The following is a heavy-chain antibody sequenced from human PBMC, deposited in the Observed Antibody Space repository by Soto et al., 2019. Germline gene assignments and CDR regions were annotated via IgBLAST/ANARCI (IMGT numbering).Heavy chain of an antibody. J-gene: IGHJ1*01. D-gene: IGHD1-26*01. CDR2: IRYDGSQL. CDR3: AADIGRGGVSPSD. CDR1: GFSFRYYE. V-gene: IGHV3-33*08. Sequence: GGSLRLSCAASGFSFRYYEMRWVRQAPGKGLEWVAVIRYDGSQLYYADSVKGRFTISRDNSKNTLDLEMSSLRAEDTALYYCAADIGRGGVSPSDWGQGTLVTVSS.